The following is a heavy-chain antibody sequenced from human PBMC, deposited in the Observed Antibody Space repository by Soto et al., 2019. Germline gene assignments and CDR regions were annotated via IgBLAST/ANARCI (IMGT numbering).Heavy chain of an antibody. D-gene: IGHD3-16*01. J-gene: IGHJ4*02. Sequence: SVKDSFQSSVYTLTRYYIHLVRQAPGQGLEWMGWTNPSNGGKNYAQKFPGRVTMTRDTSLSIGYMELKTLRSDDTAVFYCAREVGGGRQYYFDSWGLGTMVTVSS. V-gene: IGHV1-2*02. CDR3: AREVGGGRQYYFDS. CDR2: TNPSNGGK. CDR1: VYTLTRYY.